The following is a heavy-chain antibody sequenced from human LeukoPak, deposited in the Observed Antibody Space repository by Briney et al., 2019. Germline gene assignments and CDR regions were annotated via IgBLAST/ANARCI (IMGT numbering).Heavy chain of an antibody. D-gene: IGHD6-19*01. Sequence: GRSLRLSCAASGFTFDDYAMHWVRQAPGKGLEWVSGISWNSGSIGYADSVKGRFTISRVNAKNSLYLQMDSLRAEDMALYYCAKTMGSGWSDAFDIWGQGTMVTVSS. J-gene: IGHJ3*02. V-gene: IGHV3-9*03. CDR3: AKTMGSGWSDAFDI. CDR1: GFTFDDYA. CDR2: ISWNSGSI.